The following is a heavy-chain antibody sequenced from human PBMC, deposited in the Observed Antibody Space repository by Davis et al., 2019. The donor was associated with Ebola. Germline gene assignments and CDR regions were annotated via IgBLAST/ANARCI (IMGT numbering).Heavy chain of an antibody. D-gene: IGHD3-10*01. J-gene: IGHJ5*02. CDR3: ARGITMVRAPHWLDP. V-gene: IGHV1-18*01. Sequence: ASVKVSCKADGYSFTKFGITWVRQAPGQGLEWVGWTSTYNGHAKYAQKFQGRVSMTTDTFTSTAYMELRSLRSDDTAVYYCARGITMVRAPHWLDPWGQGTLVTVSS. CDR2: TSTYNGHA. CDR1: GYSFTKFG.